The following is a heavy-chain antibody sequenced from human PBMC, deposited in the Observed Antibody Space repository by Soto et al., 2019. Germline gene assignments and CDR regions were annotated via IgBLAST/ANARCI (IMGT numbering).Heavy chain of an antibody. J-gene: IGHJ4*02. CDR1: GFTLSGFD. D-gene: IGHD2-15*01. CDR3: TRRYCRGGGGSSDFDD. V-gene: IGHV3-73*01. CDR2: IKTKVESYAT. Sequence: EAQLVESGGGLVQPGGSLKLYCAASGFTLSGFDIHWVRQASGEGLEWVGRIKTKVESYATALAASVKGRFTLSRDDPKNTAYLVMNSLKTEDTAVYYCTRRYCRGGGGSSDFDDWGQGTLVTVSS.